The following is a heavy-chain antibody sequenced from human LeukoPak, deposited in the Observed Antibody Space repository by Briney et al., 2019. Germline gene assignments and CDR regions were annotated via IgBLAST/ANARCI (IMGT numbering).Heavy chain of an antibody. CDR3: ATAPILRGEGGEHYKYGMDV. V-gene: IGHV4-4*03. CDR2: IYHNGTL. Sequence: PPGTLSLTCAVSVGSISSGNWWTWVRQSPGKGLEWIGEIYHNGTLNYNPSLKSRVTISADSFKNHFSLKLTSVTAADTAVYYCATAPILRGEGGEHYKYGMDVWGQGTTVIVSS. J-gene: IGHJ6*02. CDR1: VGSISSGNW. D-gene: IGHD2-2*02.